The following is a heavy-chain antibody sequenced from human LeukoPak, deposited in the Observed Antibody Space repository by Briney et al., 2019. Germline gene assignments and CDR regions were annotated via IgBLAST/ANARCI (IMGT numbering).Heavy chain of an antibody. J-gene: IGHJ4*02. CDR2: TYYTGST. D-gene: IGHD3-22*01. V-gene: IGHV4-59*08. CDR1: GGSITSYY. CDR3: ASSYFYDGNRYFDY. Sequence: SETLSLTCTVSGGSITSYYWNWIRQSPGKGLEWIGYTYYTGSTNSNPSLKSRVTISVDTSKNQFFLRLSSVTAADTAMYYCASSYFYDGNRYFDYWGRGTLVTVSS.